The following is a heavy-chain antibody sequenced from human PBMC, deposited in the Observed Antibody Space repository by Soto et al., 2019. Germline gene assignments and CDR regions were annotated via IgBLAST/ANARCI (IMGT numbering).Heavy chain of an antibody. CDR3: ARGPRGSGWYGDY. CDR2: IFSSGST. J-gene: IGHJ4*02. Sequence: QVQLQESCQGLVKPSETLSLTCSVSGGSISSYYWSWIRQPPGKGLEWIGYIFSSGSTNYNPSLTSRVTISVDTSKNQFSLKLSSVTAADTAVYYCARGPRGSGWYGDYWGQGTLVTVSS. CDR1: GGSISSYY. D-gene: IGHD6-19*01. V-gene: IGHV4-59*01.